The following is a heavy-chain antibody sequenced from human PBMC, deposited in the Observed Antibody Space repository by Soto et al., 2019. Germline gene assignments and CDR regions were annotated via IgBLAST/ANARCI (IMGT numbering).Heavy chain of an antibody. Sequence: PGGSLRLSCAASGFTFSSYAMSWVRQAPGKGLEWVSAISGSGGSTYYADSVKGRFTISRDNSKNTLYLQMNSLSAEDTAVYYCARLYCSADSCYSVGAFDIRGQGTMVTVSS. CDR3: ARLYCSADSCYSVGAFDI. V-gene: IGHV3-23*01. J-gene: IGHJ3*02. D-gene: IGHD2-15*01. CDR2: ISGSGGST. CDR1: GFTFSSYA.